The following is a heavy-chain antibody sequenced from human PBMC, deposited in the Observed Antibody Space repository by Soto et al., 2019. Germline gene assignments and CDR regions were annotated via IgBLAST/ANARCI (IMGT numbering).Heavy chain of an antibody. D-gene: IGHD2-8*01. CDR1: GFTFSRYG. CDR3: AKGFLSGGYCANGVCYHFDN. J-gene: IGHJ4*02. V-gene: IGHV3-30*18. CDR2: MSYDGNNK. Sequence: GGSLRLSCAASGFTFSRYGMHWVRQAPGKGLEWVALMSYDGNNKYYADSVKGRFTVSRDNSRNTQYLQMNSLRVEDTAVYYCAKGFLSGGYCANGVCYHFDNRGQGTPVTVSS.